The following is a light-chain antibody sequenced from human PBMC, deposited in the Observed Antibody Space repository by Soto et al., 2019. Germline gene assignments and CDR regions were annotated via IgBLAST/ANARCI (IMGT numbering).Light chain of an antibody. J-gene: IGLJ1*01. CDR1: TGTVTSGYY. CDR3: LRYYLGGRF. V-gene: IGLV7-43*01. CDR2: STG. Sequence: QAVVTQEPSLTVSPGGTVTLTCASSTGTVTSGYYPNWFQQKPGQAPRPLIYSTGDRHSWTPARFSGSLLGGKAALTLSGVQPEDEAEYYCLRYYLGGRFFGTGTKLTVL.